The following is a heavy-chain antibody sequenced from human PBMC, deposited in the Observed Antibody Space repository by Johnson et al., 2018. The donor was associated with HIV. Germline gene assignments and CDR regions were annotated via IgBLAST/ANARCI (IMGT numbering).Heavy chain of an antibody. CDR3: TTRRVVGATPTPDDAFDI. CDR2: IKSKTDGGTT. Sequence: GEEGGGGGEKGGEGRREGEEAGLTFSNAWMSWVRQAPGKGLEWVGRIKSKTDGGTTDYAAPVKGRFTISRDDSKNTLSLQMNSLKTEDTAVYYCTTRRVVGATPTPDDAFDIWGQGTMVTVSS. D-gene: IGHD1-26*01. CDR1: GLTFSNAW. J-gene: IGHJ3*02. V-gene: IGHV3-15*01.